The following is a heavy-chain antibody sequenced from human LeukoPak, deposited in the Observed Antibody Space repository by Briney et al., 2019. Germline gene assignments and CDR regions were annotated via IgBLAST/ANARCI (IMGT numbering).Heavy chain of an antibody. V-gene: IGHV4-39*01. Sequence: PSETLSLTCTVSGGSISSSSYYWGWIRQPPGEGLEWIGSIYYSGSTYYNPSLKSRVTISVDTSKNQFSLKLSSVTAADTAVYYCARLNDFWSGYYGPPRCAFDIWGQGTMVTVSS. CDR3: ARLNDFWSGYYGPPRCAFDI. CDR2: IYYSGST. CDR1: GGSISSSSYY. D-gene: IGHD3-3*01. J-gene: IGHJ3*02.